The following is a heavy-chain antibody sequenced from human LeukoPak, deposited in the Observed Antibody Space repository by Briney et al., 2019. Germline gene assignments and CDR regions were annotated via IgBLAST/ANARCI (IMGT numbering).Heavy chain of an antibody. Sequence: PSETLSLTCTVSGGSISSYYWSWIRQPPGKGLEWIGYVYYSGSNNYNPSLKSRVTISVDTSKNQFSLKLSSVTAADTAVYYCATHGSRVLYDFWSGYHAFDIWGQGTMVTVSS. CDR2: VYYSGSN. CDR1: GGSISSYY. D-gene: IGHD3-3*01. CDR3: ATHGSRVLYDFWSGYHAFDI. J-gene: IGHJ3*02. V-gene: IGHV4-59*01.